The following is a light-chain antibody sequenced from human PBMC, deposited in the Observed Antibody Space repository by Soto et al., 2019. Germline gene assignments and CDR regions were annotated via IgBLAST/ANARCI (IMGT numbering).Light chain of an antibody. CDR2: DAS. CDR3: QQRSNWPPLFT. CDR1: QSVSSY. Sequence: EIVLTQSPATLSLPPGERATLSCRASQSVSSYLAWYQQKPGQAPRFLIYDASNRATGIPARFSGSGSGTDFTLTISSLEPEDFAVYYCQQRSNWPPLFTFGPGTKVDIK. J-gene: IGKJ3*01. V-gene: IGKV3-11*01.